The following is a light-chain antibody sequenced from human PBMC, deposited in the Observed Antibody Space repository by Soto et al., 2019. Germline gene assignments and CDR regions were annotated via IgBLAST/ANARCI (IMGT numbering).Light chain of an antibody. CDR2: KAS. CDR3: QQYNCYSQT. Sequence: DIQMTQSPSTLSASVGDRVTITCRASQSISSWLAWYQQKPGKAPKLLIYKASSLQSGVPSRFSGSGSGTEFTLTISSLQPDDFATYYCQQYNCYSQTFGQGTKEEIK. J-gene: IGKJ1*01. V-gene: IGKV1-5*03. CDR1: QSISSW.